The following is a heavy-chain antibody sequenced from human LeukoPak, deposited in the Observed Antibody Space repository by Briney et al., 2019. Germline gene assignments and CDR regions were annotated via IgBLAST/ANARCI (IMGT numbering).Heavy chain of an antibody. CDR3: ARGWFGEPMGDY. J-gene: IGHJ4*02. CDR2: IWYDGSNK. D-gene: IGHD3-10*01. V-gene: IGHV3-33*01. Sequence: GALRLSCAASGFIFSSYGMHWVRQAPGKGLEWVAVIWYDGSNKYYADSVKGRFTISRDNSKNTLYLQMNSLRAEDTAVYYCARGWFGEPMGDYWGQGTLVTVSS. CDR1: GFIFSSYG.